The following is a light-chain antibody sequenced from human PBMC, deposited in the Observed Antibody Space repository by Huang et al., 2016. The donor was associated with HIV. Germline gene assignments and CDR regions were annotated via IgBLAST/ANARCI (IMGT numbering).Light chain of an antibody. J-gene: IGKJ4*01. CDR1: QGISNT. V-gene: IGKV1D-13*01. Sequence: QLTQSPSSLSASVGDRVTITCGASQGISNTLAWYQQKPGKAPKLLIYDASSLQTGAPSRFSGIGSGTDFTLTISSLQPEDCATYYCQQFNHYPLTFGGGTKVEIE. CDR3: QQFNHYPLT. CDR2: DAS.